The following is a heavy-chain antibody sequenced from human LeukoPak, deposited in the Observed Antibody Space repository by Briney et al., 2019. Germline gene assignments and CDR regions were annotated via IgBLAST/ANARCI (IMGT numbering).Heavy chain of an antibody. J-gene: IGHJ1*01. CDR2: INLNSGGT. V-gene: IGHV1-2*02. Sequence: ASVKVSCKASRYTFTGYYMNWVRQAPGQGLEWMGWINLNSGGTKYIQKFQGRVTMARDTSTSTAYMELSSLRSDDTAVHYCASDNDTRHEHWGQGTLVTVSS. D-gene: IGHD3-22*01. CDR1: RYTFTGYY. CDR3: ASDNDTRHEH.